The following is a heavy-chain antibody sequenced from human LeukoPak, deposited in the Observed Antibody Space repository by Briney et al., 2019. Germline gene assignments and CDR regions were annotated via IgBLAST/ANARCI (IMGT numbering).Heavy chain of an antibody. V-gene: IGHV4-38-2*01. Sequence: SETLSLTCAVSGYSISSAYYWGWIRQPPGKGLEWIGSIYHSMRTYYNPSLKSRVTISVDTSKNQFSLKLSSVTAADAAVYYCVRHDYAGDYYYYMDVWGKGTTVTVSS. CDR1: GYSISSAYY. J-gene: IGHJ6*03. CDR2: IYHSMRT. CDR3: VRHDYAGDYYYYMDV. D-gene: IGHD4-17*01.